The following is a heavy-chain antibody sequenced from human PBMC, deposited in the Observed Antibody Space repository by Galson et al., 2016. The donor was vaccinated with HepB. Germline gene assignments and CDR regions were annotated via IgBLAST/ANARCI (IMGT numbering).Heavy chain of an antibody. J-gene: IGHJ6*02. Sequence: SVKVSCKASGGTFSSYAISWVRQAPGQGLEWMGGIIPILGIANYAQKFQGRVTITADRSTSTANMELSSLRSEDTAVYYCARADEERYCSSTSCYYYYGMDVWGQGTTVTVSS. CDR2: IIPILGIA. V-gene: IGHV1-69*10. CDR1: GGTFSSYA. CDR3: ARADEERYCSSTSCYYYYGMDV. D-gene: IGHD2-2*01.